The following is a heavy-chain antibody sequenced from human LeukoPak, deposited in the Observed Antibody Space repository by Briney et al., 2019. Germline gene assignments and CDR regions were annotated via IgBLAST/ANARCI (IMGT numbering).Heavy chain of an antibody. D-gene: IGHD2-15*01. CDR1: GGSISTSNYY. CDR3: ARTGYCSGGSCYSPSYYYYYMDV. CDR2: IFYSGST. J-gene: IGHJ6*03. V-gene: IGHV4-39*07. Sequence: SETLSLTCTVSGGSISTSNYYWGWIRQPPGKGLEWIGSIFYSGSTYYSPSLKSRVTISLDTSKNQFSLKLSPVTAADTAVYYCARTGYCSGGSCYSPSYYYYYMDVWGKGTTVTISS.